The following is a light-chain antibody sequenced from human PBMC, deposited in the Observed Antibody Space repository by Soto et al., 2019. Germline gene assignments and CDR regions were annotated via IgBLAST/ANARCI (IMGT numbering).Light chain of an antibody. J-gene: IGKJ1*01. CDR3: QKYNSAPWT. CDR1: QGIGSS. V-gene: IGKV1-27*01. Sequence: IQMTQSPSSLSASVGDRVTITCRASQGIGSSLAWYRQKPGKVPELLIYAASPLQSGVPSRFGGRGSGTDFTLTISNLQPEDVATYYCQKYNSAPWTFGQGTKVEIK. CDR2: AAS.